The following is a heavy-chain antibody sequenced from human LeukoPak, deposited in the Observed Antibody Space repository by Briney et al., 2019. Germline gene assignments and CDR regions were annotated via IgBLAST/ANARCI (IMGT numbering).Heavy chain of an antibody. Sequence: GASVKVSCKASGYTFTSYGISWVRQAPGQGLEWMGWISAYNGNTNYAQKFQGRVTMTEDTSTDTAYMELSSLRSEDTAVYYCATDHGGATDWGQGTLVTVSS. J-gene: IGHJ4*02. V-gene: IGHV1-18*01. CDR2: ISAYNGNT. CDR3: ATDHGGATD. D-gene: IGHD3-16*01. CDR1: GYTFTSYG.